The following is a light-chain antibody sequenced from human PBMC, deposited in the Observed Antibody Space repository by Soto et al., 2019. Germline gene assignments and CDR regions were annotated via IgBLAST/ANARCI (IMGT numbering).Light chain of an antibody. CDR2: TAS. CDR1: QGISSY. CDR3: QQLNTYPIT. Sequence: DIQLTQSPSFLSASVGDRVTVTCRASQGISSYLAWYPQKPGKAPKLLIYTASTLQSGGPSRFSGSGSGTEFTLTISSLQPEDFATYYCQQLNTYPITVGQGTRLEIK. J-gene: IGKJ5*01. V-gene: IGKV1-9*01.